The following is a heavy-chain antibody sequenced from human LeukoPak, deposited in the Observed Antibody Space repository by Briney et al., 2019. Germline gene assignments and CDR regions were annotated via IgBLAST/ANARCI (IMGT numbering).Heavy chain of an antibody. D-gene: IGHD2-15*01. J-gene: IGHJ6*03. CDR2: IWYDGRNK. CDR1: GFTFSSYG. CDR3: ARDRFLVVAATPDYYYYMDV. V-gene: IGHV3-33*08. Sequence: PGGSLRLSCAASGFTFSSYGMHWVRQAPGKGLEWVAVIWYDGRNKYYADSVKGRFTISRDNSKNTLYLQMNSLRAEDTAVYYCARDRFLVVAATPDYYYYMDVWGKGTTVTVSS.